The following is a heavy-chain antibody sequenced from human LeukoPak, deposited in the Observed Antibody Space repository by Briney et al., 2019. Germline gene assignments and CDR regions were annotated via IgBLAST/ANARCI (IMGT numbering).Heavy chain of an antibody. CDR1: GFTFSSSG. J-gene: IGHJ6*02. CDR3: ARVTGSRIFGGGMGG. D-gene: IGHD3-3*02. Sequence: GGSLRLSCAASGFTFSSSGMHWVRQAPGKGLEWVALIWYDGSKRYYVDSVKGRFTISRDNSKNTLFLQMNSLRAEDTAVYYCARVTGSRIFGGGMGGWGHGATVTASS. CDR2: IWYDGSKR. V-gene: IGHV3-33*01.